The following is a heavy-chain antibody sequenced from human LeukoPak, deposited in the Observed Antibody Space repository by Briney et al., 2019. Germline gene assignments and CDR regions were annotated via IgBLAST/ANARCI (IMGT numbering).Heavy chain of an antibody. Sequence: SETLSLTCTVSGGSISSYYWSWIRQPPGKGLEWIGYIYYSGSTNYNPSLKSRVTISVDTSKNQFSLKLSSVTAADTAVYYCARLEQSLDALDIWGQGTMVTVSS. CDR3: ARLEQSLDALDI. CDR2: IYYSGST. D-gene: IGHD1/OR15-1a*01. V-gene: IGHV4-59*08. CDR1: GGSISSYY. J-gene: IGHJ3*02.